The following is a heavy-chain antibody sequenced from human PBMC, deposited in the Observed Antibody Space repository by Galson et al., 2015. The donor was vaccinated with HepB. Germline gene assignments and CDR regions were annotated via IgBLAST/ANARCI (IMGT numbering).Heavy chain of an antibody. Sequence: SLRLSCAASGFTFSNAWMSWVRQAPGKGLEWVGRIKSKTDGGTTDYAAPVKGRFTISRDDSKNTLYLQMNSLKTEDTAVYYCTTAPPGDIHLADGVYWGQGTLVTVSS. D-gene: IGHD2-21*01. V-gene: IGHV3-15*01. J-gene: IGHJ4*02. CDR3: TTAPPGDIHLADGVY. CDR2: IKSKTDGGTT. CDR1: GFTFSNAW.